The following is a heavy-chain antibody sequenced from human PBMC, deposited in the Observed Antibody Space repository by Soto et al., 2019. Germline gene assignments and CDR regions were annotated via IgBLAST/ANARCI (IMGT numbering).Heavy chain of an antibody. D-gene: IGHD2-15*01. J-gene: IGHJ6*02. Sequence: SETLTLTCSVSGYSVSSSDYYWAWIRQPPGKGLEWIGSMLYSGLTYYNPSLKSRVTLSVDTSKNQFSVRLNAVTASDTAVYYCAPLSVSLSGPYGIHVWGQGTTVTVSS. CDR1: GYSVSSSDYY. V-gene: IGHV4-39*01. CDR2: MLYSGLT. CDR3: APLSVSLSGPYGIHV.